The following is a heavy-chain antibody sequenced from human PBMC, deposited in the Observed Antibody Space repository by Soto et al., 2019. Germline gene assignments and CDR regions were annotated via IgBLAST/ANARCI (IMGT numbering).Heavy chain of an antibody. J-gene: IGHJ4*02. Sequence: AGGSLRLSCAASGFPFSSYDMHWVRRAPGKWLEWVAVVSYDGSNTHYADSVKGRFTISRDSSKNTVSLEMTSLRAEDTAVYYCAKGGRQWLVTSDFNYWGQGALVTVSS. CDR1: GFPFSSYD. CDR3: AKGGRQWLVTSDFNY. V-gene: IGHV3-30*18. CDR2: VSYDGSNT. D-gene: IGHD6-19*01.